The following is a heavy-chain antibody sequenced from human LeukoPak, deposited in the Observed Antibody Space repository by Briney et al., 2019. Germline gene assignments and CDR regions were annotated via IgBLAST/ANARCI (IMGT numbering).Heavy chain of an antibody. Sequence: GGSLRLSCAASGFTFSSYGMHWVRQAPGKGLEWVAFIRYDGSNKYYADSVKGRFTISRDNSKNTLYLQMNSLRAEDTAEYYCASRRLRGGTDYYYYYGMDVWGQGTTVTVSS. CDR1: GFTFSSYG. V-gene: IGHV3-30*02. CDR2: IRYDGSNK. CDR3: ASRRLRGGTDYYYYYGMDV. J-gene: IGHJ6*02. D-gene: IGHD1-7*01.